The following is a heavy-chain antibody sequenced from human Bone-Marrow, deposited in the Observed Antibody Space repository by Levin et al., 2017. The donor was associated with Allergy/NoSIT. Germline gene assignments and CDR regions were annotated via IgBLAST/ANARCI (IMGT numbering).Heavy chain of an antibody. V-gene: IGHV4-39*01. CDR3: ARHGRTRIRDSSFQH. CDR1: GGSISSNIYY. Sequence: SETLSLTCSVSGGSISSNIYYWGWIRQPPGKGLEWIGSFSYGGTTYYNPSLTSRVSISVDTSKNQFSLRLSSVTATDTAVYYCARHGRTRIRDSSFQHWGQGTLVAVSP. J-gene: IGHJ1*01. D-gene: IGHD3-10*01. CDR2: FSYGGTT.